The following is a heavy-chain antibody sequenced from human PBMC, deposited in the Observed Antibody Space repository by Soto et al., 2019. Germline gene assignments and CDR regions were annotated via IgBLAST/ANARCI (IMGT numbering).Heavy chain of an antibody. CDR1: GYSFTTYF. Sequence: ASVKVSCKTSGYSFTTYFMHWVRQAPGQRLEWMGWINTGNGDTRYSQQFQGRVTIARDTSASTTYMELSSLRSEDTAVYYCARPYSNSWSTYFDYWGQGTLVTVSS. D-gene: IGHD6-13*01. CDR3: ARPYSNSWSTYFDY. CDR2: INTGNGDT. J-gene: IGHJ4*02. V-gene: IGHV1-3*04.